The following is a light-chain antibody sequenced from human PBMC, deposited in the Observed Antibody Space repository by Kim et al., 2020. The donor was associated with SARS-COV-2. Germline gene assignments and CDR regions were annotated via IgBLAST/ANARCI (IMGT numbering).Light chain of an antibody. J-gene: IGLJ2*01. CDR3: QVWDSSSDHVV. CDR2: YDS. Sequence: APGKTARITCGENNIGSKSEHWYQQKPGQAPVLVIFYDSDRPSGIPERFSGSNSGNTATLTISRVEAGDEADYYCQVWDSSSDHVVFGGGTQLTVL. CDR1: NIGSKS. V-gene: IGLV3-21*04.